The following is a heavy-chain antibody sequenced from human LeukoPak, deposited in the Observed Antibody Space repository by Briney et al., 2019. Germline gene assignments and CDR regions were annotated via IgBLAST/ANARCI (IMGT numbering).Heavy chain of an antibody. J-gene: IGHJ4*02. D-gene: IGHD6-19*01. CDR1: GFTFSSYA. CDR3: AKDLEEAVAGTWDY. CDR2: ISGSGGST. Sequence: LPGGSLRLSCAASGFTFSSYAMSWVRQAPGKGLEWVSAISGSGGSTYYADSVKGRFTISRDNSKNTLYLQMNSLRAEDTAVYYCAKDLEEAVAGTWDYWGQGTLVTVSS. V-gene: IGHV3-23*01.